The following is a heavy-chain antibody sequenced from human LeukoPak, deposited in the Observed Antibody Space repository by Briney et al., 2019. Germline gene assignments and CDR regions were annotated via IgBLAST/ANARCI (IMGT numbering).Heavy chain of an antibody. Sequence: ASVKVSCKTSGYSFSHYGISWWRQAPGQGLEWVGWISAFNYIIEYAQKFQGRVTMTQDTATSTAYMELRSLTSDDTAVFYCARGSSISAQGDTWGQGTLVSVSS. V-gene: IGHV1-18*01. CDR3: ARGSSISAQGDT. J-gene: IGHJ4*02. CDR1: GYSFSHYG. D-gene: IGHD3-16*01. CDR2: ISAFNYII.